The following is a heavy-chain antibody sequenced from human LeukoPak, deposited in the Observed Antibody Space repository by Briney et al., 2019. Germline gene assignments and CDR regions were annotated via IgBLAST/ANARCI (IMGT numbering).Heavy chain of an antibody. J-gene: IGHJ4*02. V-gene: IGHV4-39*07. CDR3: ARDTYYDILTGYVLTVFDY. Sequence: SETLSLTCTVSGGSISSSSYYWGWIRQPPGKGLEWIGSIYYSGSTYYNPSLKSRVTISVDTSKNQFSLKLSSVTAADTAVYYCARDTYYDILTGYVLTVFDYWGQGTLVTVSS. D-gene: IGHD3-9*01. CDR1: GGSISSSSYY. CDR2: IYYSGST.